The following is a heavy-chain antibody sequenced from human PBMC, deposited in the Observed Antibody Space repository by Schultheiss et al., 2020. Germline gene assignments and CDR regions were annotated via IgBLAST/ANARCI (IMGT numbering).Heavy chain of an antibody. CDR2: IYYSGGN. CDR1: GGSISSGGYS. D-gene: IGHD6-13*01. V-gene: IGHV4-30-2*05. CDR3: ARAKDGTFDY. Sequence: SETLSLTCAVSGGSISSGGYSWSWIRQPPGKGLEWIGYIYYSGGNYYNPSLKSRLTISVDTSKNQFSLQLNSVTPEDTAVYFCARAKDGTFDYWGQGTLVTVSS. J-gene: IGHJ4*02.